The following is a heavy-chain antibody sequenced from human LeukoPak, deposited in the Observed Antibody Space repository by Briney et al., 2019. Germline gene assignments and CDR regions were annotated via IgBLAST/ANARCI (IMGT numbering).Heavy chain of an antibody. V-gene: IGHV4-39*07. Sequence: SETLSLTCTVSGGSISSSSYYWGWIRQPPGKGLEWIGSIYYSGSTYYNPSLKSRVTISVDTSKNQFSLKLSSVTAADTAVYYCARTDRVRRPAGVAYYFDYWGQGTLVTVSS. J-gene: IGHJ4*02. CDR2: IYYSGST. CDR3: ARTDRVRRPAGVAYYFDY. D-gene: IGHD5-12*01. CDR1: GGSISSSSYY.